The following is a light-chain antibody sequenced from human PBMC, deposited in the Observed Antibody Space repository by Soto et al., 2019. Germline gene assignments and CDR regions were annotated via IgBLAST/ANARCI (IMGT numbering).Light chain of an antibody. Sequence: EIVLTQSPGTLSLSPGERATISCRARQSVSSSYLAWYQQKPGQAPRLLIYGASSRATGIPDRFSGSGSGTDFTLTISRLEPEDFAVYYCQQYGSSPFTFGPGT. V-gene: IGKV3-20*01. CDR1: QSVSSSY. CDR3: QQYGSSPFT. J-gene: IGKJ3*01. CDR2: GAS.